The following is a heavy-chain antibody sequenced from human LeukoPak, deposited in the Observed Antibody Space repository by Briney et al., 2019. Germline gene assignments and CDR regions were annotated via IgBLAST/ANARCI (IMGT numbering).Heavy chain of an antibody. D-gene: IGHD3-3*01. Sequence: GGSLRLSCAASGFTFSSYAMSWVRQAPGKGLEWVSAISGSGGSTYYADSVKGRFTISRDNSKNTLYLQMNSLRAEDTAVYYCAKERVRIFGVVTGFDYWGQGTLVTVSS. CDR2: ISGSGGST. CDR1: GFTFSSYA. J-gene: IGHJ4*02. CDR3: AKERVRIFGVVTGFDY. V-gene: IGHV3-23*01.